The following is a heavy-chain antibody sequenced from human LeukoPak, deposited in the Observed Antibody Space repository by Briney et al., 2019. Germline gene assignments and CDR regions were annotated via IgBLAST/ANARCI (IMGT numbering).Heavy chain of an antibody. J-gene: IGHJ5*02. Sequence: AASVTVSCKASGYTFTSYYMHWVRQAPGQGFEWMGIINPSGGSTSYAQKFQGRVTMTRDTSTSTVYMELSSLRSEDTAVYYCARGVVVTPPRPYNWFDPWGQGTLVTVSS. CDR1: GYTFTSYY. D-gene: IGHD4-23*01. V-gene: IGHV1-46*01. CDR3: ARGVVVTPPRPYNWFDP. CDR2: INPSGGST.